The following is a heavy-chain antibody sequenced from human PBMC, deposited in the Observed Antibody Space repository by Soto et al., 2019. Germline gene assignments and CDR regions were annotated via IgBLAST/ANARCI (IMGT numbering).Heavy chain of an antibody. J-gene: IGHJ4*02. CDR2: SRDKAQGYST. Sequence: LRLSCAGSGFTLSDHYIDWVRQAPGKGLEWVGRSRDKAQGYSTAYAASVKGRFTTSRDESKNSVYLQMNSLKTEDTAVYYCAKGSGWLSLPYFEYWGQGTLVTVSS. CDR3: AKGSGWLSLPYFEY. CDR1: GFTLSDHY. V-gene: IGHV3-72*01. D-gene: IGHD3-22*01.